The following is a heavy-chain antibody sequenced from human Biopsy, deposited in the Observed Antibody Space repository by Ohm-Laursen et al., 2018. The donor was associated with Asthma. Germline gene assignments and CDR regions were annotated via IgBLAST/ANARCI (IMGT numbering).Heavy chain of an antibody. Sequence: ASVKVSCKTSGYTFNSAGITWVRQAPGQGLEWMGWISVYNGNTKVAQKLQDRVTMITDTSTSTAYMELRSLRSDDTAVYFCARAVDYSPYYGIGVWGQGTTVTVS. V-gene: IGHV1-18*01. D-gene: IGHD3-10*01. CDR1: GYTFNSAG. CDR3: ARAVDYSPYYGIGV. J-gene: IGHJ6*02. CDR2: ISVYNGNT.